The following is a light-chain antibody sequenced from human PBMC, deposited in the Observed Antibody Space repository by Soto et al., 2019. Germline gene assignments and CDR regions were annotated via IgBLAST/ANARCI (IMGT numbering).Light chain of an antibody. CDR1: SSEVGSYNL. CDR2: EDN. Sequence: QSALTQPASASGSPGQSITISCTGTSSEVGSYNLVSWYQQHPGKAPKFMIYEDNKRPSGVSNRFSGSKSGNTASLTISGLQAEDEADYYCCSYAGSSTPYVFGSGTKVTVL. V-gene: IGLV2-23*01. CDR3: CSYAGSSTPYV. J-gene: IGLJ1*01.